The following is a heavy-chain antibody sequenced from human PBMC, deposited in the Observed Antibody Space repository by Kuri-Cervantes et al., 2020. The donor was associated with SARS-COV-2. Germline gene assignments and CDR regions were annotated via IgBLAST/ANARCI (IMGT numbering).Heavy chain of an antibody. Sequence: GGSLRLSCAASGFTFSSYSMNWVRQAPGKGLEWVSSISSSSSYIYYADSVKGRFTISRDNAKNSLYPQMNSLRAEDTAVYYCARDGGYQLLSDDAFDIWGQGTMVTVSS. D-gene: IGHD2-2*01. CDR2: ISSSSSYI. V-gene: IGHV3-21*01. J-gene: IGHJ3*02. CDR3: ARDGGYQLLSDDAFDI. CDR1: GFTFSSYS.